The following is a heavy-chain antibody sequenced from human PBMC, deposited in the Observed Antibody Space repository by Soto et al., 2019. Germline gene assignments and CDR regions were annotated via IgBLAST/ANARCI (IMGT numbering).Heavy chain of an antibody. D-gene: IGHD1-26*01. CDR1: GGTFSSYA. CDR2: IIPIFGTA. J-gene: IGHJ6*03. CDR3: AGRAAVGATTRDYCYYYMDV. V-gene: IGHV1-69*13. Sequence: ASVKVSCKASGGTFSSYAISWVRQAPGQGLEWMGGIIPIFGTANYAQKFQGRVTITADESTSTAYMELSSLRSEDTAVYYCAGRAAVGATTRDYCYYYMDVWGKGTTVTVSS.